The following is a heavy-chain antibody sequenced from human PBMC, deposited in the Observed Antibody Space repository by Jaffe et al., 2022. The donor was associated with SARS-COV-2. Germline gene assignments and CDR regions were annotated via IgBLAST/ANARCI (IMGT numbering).Heavy chain of an antibody. D-gene: IGHD6-19*01. V-gene: IGHV4-39*01. CDR2: IYYSGST. CDR3: ARLTVAGNYFDY. CDR1: GGSISSSSYY. J-gene: IGHJ4*02. Sequence: QLQLQESGPGLVKPSETLSLTCTVSGGSISSSSYYWGWIRQPPGKGLEWIGSIYYSGSTYYNPSLKSRVTISVDTSKNQFSLKLSSVTAADTAVYYCARLTVAGNYFDYWGQGTLVTVSS.